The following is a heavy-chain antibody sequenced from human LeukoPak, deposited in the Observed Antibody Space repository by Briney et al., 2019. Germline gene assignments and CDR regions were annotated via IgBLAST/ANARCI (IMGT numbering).Heavy chain of an antibody. D-gene: IGHD3-22*01. CDR1: GYTFTNFA. CDR2: INTNTGNP. CDR3: ARDPNHYYDSSGYYGDY. Sequence: GASVKVSCKASGYTFTNFAMNWVRQAPGQGLKWMGWINTNTGNPTYAQGFTGRFVFSLDTSVSTAYLQISSLKAEDTAVYYCARDPNHYYDSSGYYGDYWGQGTLVTVSS. J-gene: IGHJ4*02. V-gene: IGHV7-4-1*02.